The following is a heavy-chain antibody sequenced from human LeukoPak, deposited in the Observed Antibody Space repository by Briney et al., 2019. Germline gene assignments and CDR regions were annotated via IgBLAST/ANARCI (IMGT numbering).Heavy chain of an antibody. J-gene: IGHJ2*01. CDR3: ARGRGRGYSGYDGWYFDL. CDR2: INPSGGST. D-gene: IGHD5-12*01. Sequence: ASVKVSCKASGYTFTSYYMDWVRQAPGQGLEWMGIINPSGGSTSYAQKFQGRVTMTRDTSTSTVYMELSSLRSEDTAVYYCARGRGRGYSGYDGWYFDLWGRGTLVTVSS. V-gene: IGHV1-46*01. CDR1: GYTFTSYY.